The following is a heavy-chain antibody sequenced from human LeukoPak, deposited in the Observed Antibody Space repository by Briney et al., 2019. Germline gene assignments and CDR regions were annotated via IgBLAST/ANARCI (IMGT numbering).Heavy chain of an antibody. Sequence: GGSLRLSCAASGFTFSSYAIHWVRQAPGKGLEWVAVISYDGSTKYNADSVKGRFTISRDNSKNTLYLQMNSLRPEDTAVYYCAGHLGAWHYFDHWGQGTLVTVSS. V-gene: IGHV3-30*04. CDR1: GFTFSSYA. CDR2: ISYDGSTK. J-gene: IGHJ4*02. CDR3: AGHLGAWHYFDH. D-gene: IGHD1-26*01.